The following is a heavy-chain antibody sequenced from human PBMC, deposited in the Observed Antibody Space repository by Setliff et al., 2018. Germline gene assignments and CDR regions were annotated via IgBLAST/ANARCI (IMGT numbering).Heavy chain of an antibody. J-gene: IGHJ4*02. CDR1: GYTFSIYD. V-gene: IGHV1-8*02. CDR3: ARGAGWSNPSDY. Sequence: ASVKVSCKASGYTFSIYDINWVRQAPGQGLEWMGWMIANSGKTGYAEKFQGRVIMTRDTSTSTAYMELSSLRSDDTAVYYCARGAGWSNPSDYWGQGTLVTVSS. CDR2: MIANSGKT. D-gene: IGHD2-8*02.